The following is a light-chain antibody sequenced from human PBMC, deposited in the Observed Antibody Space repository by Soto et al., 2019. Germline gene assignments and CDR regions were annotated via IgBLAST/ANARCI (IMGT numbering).Light chain of an antibody. V-gene: IGKV3-20*01. Sequence: EIVLTQSPGTLSLSPGDGATLSCRASQTVGSSFLGWYQQKPGQAPRLIMYGASNRATGIPARFTGRGSWTDFTLTISRLDPEEFAVYYCHHYGGSQYTFGQGTKLEI. CDR3: HHYGGSQYT. CDR1: QTVGSSF. J-gene: IGKJ2*01. CDR2: GAS.